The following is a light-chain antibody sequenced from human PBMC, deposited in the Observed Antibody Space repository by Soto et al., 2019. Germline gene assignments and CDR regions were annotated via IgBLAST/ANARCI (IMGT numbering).Light chain of an antibody. J-gene: IGLJ1*01. V-gene: IGLV2-23*02. Sequence: QSVLTQPASVSGSPGQSITISCTGTSSDVGSYNLVSWYQQHPGKAPKLMIYEVSKRPSGVSNRFSGSKSGNTASLTISGLQDEDEADYYCCSYAGSSTLYVFGTGTKVTVL. CDR2: EVS. CDR1: SSDVGSYNL. CDR3: CSYAGSSTLYV.